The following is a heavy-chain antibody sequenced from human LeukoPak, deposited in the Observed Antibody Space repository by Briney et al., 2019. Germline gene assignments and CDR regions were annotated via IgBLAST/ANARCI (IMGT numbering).Heavy chain of an antibody. V-gene: IGHV3-30-3*01. CDR1: GFTFSSYA. Sequence: GRSLRLSCAASGFTFSSYAMHWGRQAPGKGLEWVAVISYDGSNKYYADSVKGRFTISRDNSKNTLYLQMNSLRAENTAVYYSARVPRSGYCSSTSCYVYGYWGQGTLVTVSS. CDR2: ISYDGSNK. D-gene: IGHD2-2*01. CDR3: ARVPRSGYCSSTSCYVYGY. J-gene: IGHJ4*02.